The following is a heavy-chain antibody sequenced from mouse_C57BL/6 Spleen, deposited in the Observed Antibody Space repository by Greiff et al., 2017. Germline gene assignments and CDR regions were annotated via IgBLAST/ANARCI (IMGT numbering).Heavy chain of an antibody. CDR1: GYTFTDYN. J-gene: IGHJ2*01. CDR2: INPNNGGT. CDR3: AREGGTTDLFDY. D-gene: IGHD1-1*01. Sequence: EVKLMESGPELVKPGASVKMSCKASGYTFTDYNMHWVKQSHGKSLEWIGYINPNNGGTSYNQKFKGKATLTVNKSSSTAYMELRSLTSEDSAVYYCAREGGTTDLFDYWGQGTTLTVSS. V-gene: IGHV1-22*01.